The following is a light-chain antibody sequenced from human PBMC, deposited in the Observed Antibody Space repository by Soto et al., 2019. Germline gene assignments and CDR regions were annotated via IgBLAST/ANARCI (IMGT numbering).Light chain of an antibody. Sequence: DIQMTQYTSSLSASVGDRVTITCRASQSISSYLNWYQQKPGKAPKLLIYAASSLQSGVPSRFSGSGSGTEFTLTISSLQPDDFATYYCQQYNSYPTWTFGQVT. J-gene: IGKJ1*01. CDR2: AAS. CDR3: QQYNSYPTWT. V-gene: IGKV1-39*01. CDR1: QSISSY.